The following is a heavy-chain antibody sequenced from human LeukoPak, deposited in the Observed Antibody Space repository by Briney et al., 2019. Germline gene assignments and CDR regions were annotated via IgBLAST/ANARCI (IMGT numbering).Heavy chain of an antibody. V-gene: IGHV1-46*01. CDR1: GYTFTSYY. Sequence: ASVKVSCKASGYTFTSYYMHWVRQAPGQGLEWMGIINPSGGSTSYAQKFQGRVTMTRDTSTSTVYMELSSLRSEDTAVYYCAREGKQWLVEGYYGMDVWGQGTTVIVSS. D-gene: IGHD6-19*01. J-gene: IGHJ6*02. CDR2: INPSGGST. CDR3: AREGKQWLVEGYYGMDV.